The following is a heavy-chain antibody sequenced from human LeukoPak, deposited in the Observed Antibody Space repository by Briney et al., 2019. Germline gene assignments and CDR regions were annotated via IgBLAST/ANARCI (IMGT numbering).Heavy chain of an antibody. CDR3: ARGYSYGYVLDY. Sequence: GRSLRLSCAASGFTFSSYAMHWVRQAPGKGLEWVAVISYDGSNKYYADSVKGRFNISRDNSKNTLYLQMNSLRAEDTAVYYCARGYSYGYVLDYWGQGTLVTVSS. V-gene: IGHV3-30*04. CDR1: GFTFSSYA. J-gene: IGHJ4*02. D-gene: IGHD5-18*01. CDR2: ISYDGSNK.